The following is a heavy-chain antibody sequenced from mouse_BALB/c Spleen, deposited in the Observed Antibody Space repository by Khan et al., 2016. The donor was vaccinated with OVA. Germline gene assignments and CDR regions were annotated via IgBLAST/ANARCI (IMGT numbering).Heavy chain of an antibody. CDR2: IYPFNDDT. V-gene: IGHV1S136*01. Sequence: EVQLQESGPELVKPGASVKMSCKASGYTFTSYVMHWVKQKPGLGLEWIGYIYPFNDDTKYNEKFKGKATLTSDKSSSTAYIHLSNLTSEDSAVYYCTRHGYVAWFTYWGQGTLVTVSA. CDR1: GYTFTSYV. J-gene: IGHJ3*01. D-gene: IGHD2-2*01. CDR3: TRHGYVAWFTY.